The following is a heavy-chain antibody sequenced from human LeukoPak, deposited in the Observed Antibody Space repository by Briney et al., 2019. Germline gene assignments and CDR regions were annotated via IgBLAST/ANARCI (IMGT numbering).Heavy chain of an antibody. J-gene: IGHJ4*02. CDR1: GFTFSSYG. D-gene: IGHD6-6*01. CDR3: AKDTIRYSSSSGSH. Sequence: GGSLRLSCAASGFTFSSYGMHWVRQAPGKGQEWVAFIRYDGSNKYYADSVKGRFTISRDNSKNTLYLQMNSLRAEDTAVYYCAKDTIRYSSSSGSHWGQGTLVTVSS. V-gene: IGHV3-30*02. CDR2: IRYDGSNK.